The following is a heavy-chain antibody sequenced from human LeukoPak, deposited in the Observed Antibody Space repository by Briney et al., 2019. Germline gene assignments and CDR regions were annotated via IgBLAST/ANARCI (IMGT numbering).Heavy chain of an antibody. CDR2: TKQDGGEK. CDR3: ARSNGYRAFDI. V-gene: IGHV3-7*01. CDR1: GFTFSSYW. Sequence: GRSLRLSCAASGFTFSSYWMSWVRQAPGKGLEWVANTKQDGGEKYYVDSVKGRFTISRDNAKNSLYLQMSSLRAEDTAVYYCARSNGYRAFDIWGQGTMVTVSS. J-gene: IGHJ3*02. D-gene: IGHD6-25*01.